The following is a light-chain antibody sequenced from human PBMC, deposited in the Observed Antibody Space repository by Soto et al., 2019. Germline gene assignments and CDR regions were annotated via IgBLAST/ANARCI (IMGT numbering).Light chain of an antibody. J-gene: IGKJ2*01. Sequence: DIQMTQSPSSLPASVGDRVTIACQASQDINTFLNWYQQRPGEDPKVLILHTSNLEAGVPSRFSGSGSGISFTFTIYSLQPEDFAPYYCQQYDTLPYTFGQGTKVDIK. CDR3: QQYDTLPYT. V-gene: IGKV1-33*01. CDR2: HTS. CDR1: QDINTF.